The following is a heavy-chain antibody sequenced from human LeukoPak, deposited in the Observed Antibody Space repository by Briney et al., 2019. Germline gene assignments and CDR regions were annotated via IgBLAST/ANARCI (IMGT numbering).Heavy chain of an antibody. V-gene: IGHV1-3*04. J-gene: IGHJ4*02. Sequence: ASVKVSCKASGYTFAKYAIHWVRQAPGQRLEWMGWINTGNGDTKYSQKVQGRATITRDTSASTAYMELSSLRSEDTAVYYCARDRTSYYDSRGYTFDYWGQGTLVIVSS. CDR2: INTGNGDT. D-gene: IGHD3-22*01. CDR1: GYTFAKYA. CDR3: ARDRTSYYDSRGYTFDY.